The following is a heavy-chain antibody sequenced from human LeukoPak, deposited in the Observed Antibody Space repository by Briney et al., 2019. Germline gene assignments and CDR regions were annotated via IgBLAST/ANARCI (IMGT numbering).Heavy chain of an antibody. V-gene: IGHV3-30*02. D-gene: IGHD4-11*01. CDR3: VRDFSNYVAFFDS. Sequence: GGSLRLSCAASGFTFKTYTMHWVRQAPGKGLEWLAFIRHDESQTYYADSVRGRFTLSRDNSKSTLYFQMGSLRPEDTAIYYCVRDFSNYVAFFDSWGQGILVTVSS. CDR1: GFTFKTYT. J-gene: IGHJ4*02. CDR2: IRHDESQT.